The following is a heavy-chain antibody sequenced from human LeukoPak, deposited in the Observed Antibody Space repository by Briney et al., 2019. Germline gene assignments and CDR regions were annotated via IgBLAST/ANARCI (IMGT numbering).Heavy chain of an antibody. J-gene: IGHJ4*02. CDR1: GRSFSGYY. CDR3: ARRRVGGGSCCDY. D-gene: IGHD2-15*01. Sequence: SETLSLTCAVYGRSFSGYYWSWIRQPPGKGREWIGEINHSGSTNYNPSLKSRVTISVDTSKNQFSLKLSSVTAGDTAVYFCARRRVGGGSCCDYGGQGTLVSVSS. CDR2: INHSGST. V-gene: IGHV4-34*01.